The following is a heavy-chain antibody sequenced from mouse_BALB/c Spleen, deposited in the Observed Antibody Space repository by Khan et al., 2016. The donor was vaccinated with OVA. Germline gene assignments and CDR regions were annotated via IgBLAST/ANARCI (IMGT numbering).Heavy chain of an antibody. J-gene: IGHJ2*01. V-gene: IGHV1-4*01. CDR3: ARKSTRASY. CDR1: GYTFTSYT. CDR2: INPSSGYT. D-gene: IGHD3-1*01. Sequence: QVQLKQSGAELVKPGASVKMSCKASGYTFTSYTMHWVKQRPGQGLEWFGYINPSSGYTKYNQKFKDKATLTADKSSSTAYMQLSSLTSEDSAVYYCARKSTRASYWGQGTTLTVSS.